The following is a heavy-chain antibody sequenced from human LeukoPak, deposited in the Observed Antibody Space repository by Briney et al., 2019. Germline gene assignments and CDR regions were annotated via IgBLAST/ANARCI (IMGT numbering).Heavy chain of an antibody. CDR1: GYTFTTYA. V-gene: IGHV1-46*01. CDR3: ASSYSSGWYLD. J-gene: IGHJ4*02. CDR2: INPSGGST. Sequence: ASVKVSCKASGYTFTTYAMHWVRQAPGQRLEWMGIINPSGGSTSYAQKFQGRVTMTRDTSTSTVYMELSSLRSEDTAVYYCASSYSSGWYLDWGQGTLVTVSS. D-gene: IGHD6-19*01.